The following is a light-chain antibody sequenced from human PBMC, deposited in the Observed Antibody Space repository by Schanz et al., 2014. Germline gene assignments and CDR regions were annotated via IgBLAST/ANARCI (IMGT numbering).Light chain of an antibody. Sequence: QSALTQPASVSGSPGQSITISCTGTSSDVGGYNDVSWYQQHPGKAPKLMIYDVSNRPSGVSNRFSASKSGNTASLTVSGLQAEDEADYYCTSYAGSNNFGVFGTGTKLTVL. V-gene: IGLV2-14*01. CDR1: SSDVGGYND. CDR2: DVS. CDR3: TSYAGSNNFGV. J-gene: IGLJ1*01.